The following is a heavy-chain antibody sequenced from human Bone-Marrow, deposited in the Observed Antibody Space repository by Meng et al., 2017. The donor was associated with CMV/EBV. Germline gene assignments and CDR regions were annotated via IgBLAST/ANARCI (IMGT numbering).Heavy chain of an antibody. J-gene: IGHJ6*02. D-gene: IGHD2-15*01. V-gene: IGHV1-18*01. Sequence: ASVKVSCKASGYTFTSYGISWVRQAPGQGLEWMGWISAYNGNTNYAQKLQGRVTMTTDTSTSTAYMELRSLRSDDTAVYYCARVRCGSCYSDKSYYGMDVWGQGTTVTFSS. CDR1: GYTFTSYG. CDR3: ARVRCGSCYSDKSYYGMDV. CDR2: ISAYNGNT.